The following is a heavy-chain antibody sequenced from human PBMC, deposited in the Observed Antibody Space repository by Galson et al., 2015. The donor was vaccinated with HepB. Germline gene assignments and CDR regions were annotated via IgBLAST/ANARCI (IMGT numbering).Heavy chain of an antibody. CDR3: ARYYDFWSGYQNYYYAMDV. D-gene: IGHD3-3*01. CDR1: GGSISSYY. Sequence: LSLTCTVSGGSISSYYWSWIRPPPGKGLEWIGYIYYSGSTNYNPSLTSRVTISVDTSKNQFSLKLKSVTAADTAVYYCARYYDFWSGYQNYYYAMDVWGQGTTVTVSS. V-gene: IGHV4-59*01. J-gene: IGHJ6*02. CDR2: IYYSGST.